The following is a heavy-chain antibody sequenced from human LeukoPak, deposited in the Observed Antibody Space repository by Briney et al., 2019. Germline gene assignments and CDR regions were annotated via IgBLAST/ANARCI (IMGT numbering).Heavy chain of an antibody. CDR3: ARKSASGNYPLDY. Sequence: PGGSLRLSCAASGFTFDDYGMHWVRQAPGKGLEWVSLITWDGVTTYYADSVQGRFTISRDNAKNTVFLQMSSLRAEDTALYYCARKSASGNYPLDYWGQGTLVTVSS. D-gene: IGHD3-10*01. J-gene: IGHJ4*02. V-gene: IGHV3-43D*04. CDR2: ITWDGVTT. CDR1: GFTFDDYG.